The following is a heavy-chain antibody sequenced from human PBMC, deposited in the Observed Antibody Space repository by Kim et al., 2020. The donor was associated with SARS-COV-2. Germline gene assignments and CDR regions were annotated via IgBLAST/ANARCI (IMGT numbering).Heavy chain of an antibody. CDR3: ARASGGYYETSGYPFDY. CDR2: ITGNGADT. V-gene: IGHV3-23*01. Sequence: GGSLRLSCAASGFTFSSYAMTWVRQAPGKGLEWVSSITGNGADTSHADSVKRRFTISRDNSMNTLSLQMISLEVEDTAIYYCARASGGYYETSGYPFDYWGHGTLVTVPS. CDR1: GFTFSSYA. J-gene: IGHJ4*01. D-gene: IGHD3-22*01.